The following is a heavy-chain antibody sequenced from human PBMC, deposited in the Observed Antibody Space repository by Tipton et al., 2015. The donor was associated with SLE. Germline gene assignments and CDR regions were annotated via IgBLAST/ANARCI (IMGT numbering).Heavy chain of an antibody. CDR1: GGSISSYY. CDR3: ARQRTGTFYY. Sequence: TLSLTCTVSGGSISSYYWGWIRQPPGKGLEWIGSIYYSGSTYYNPSLKSRVTISVDTSKNQFSLKLSSVTAADTAVYYCARQRTGTFYYWGQGTLVTVSS. D-gene: IGHD1-1*01. CDR2: IYYSGST. J-gene: IGHJ4*02. V-gene: IGHV4-39*07.